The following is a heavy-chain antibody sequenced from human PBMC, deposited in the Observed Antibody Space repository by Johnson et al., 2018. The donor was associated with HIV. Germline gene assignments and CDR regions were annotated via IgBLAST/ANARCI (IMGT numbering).Heavy chain of an antibody. V-gene: IGHV3-30*03. CDR1: GFTFSSYG. Sequence: QLVESGGGVVQPGRSLRLSCAASGFTFSSYGMHWVRQAPGKGLEWVAVISYDGSNKYYADSVKGRFTISRDNSKNTLYLQMNSLRAEDTAVYYCARDQASRELAMGGAFDIWGQGTMVTVSS. CDR3: ARDQASRELAMGGAFDI. CDR2: ISYDGSNK. D-gene: IGHD1-26*01. J-gene: IGHJ3*02.